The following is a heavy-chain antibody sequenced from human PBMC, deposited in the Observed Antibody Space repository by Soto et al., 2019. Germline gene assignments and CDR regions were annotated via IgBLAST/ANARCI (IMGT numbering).Heavy chain of an antibody. CDR3: ARKGLSNWFDP. Sequence: SETLSLTCAVYGGSFSGYYWSWIRQPPGKGLEWIGEINHSGSTNYNPSLKSRVTISVDTSKNQFSLKLSSVTAADTAVYYCARKGLSNWFDPWGQGTLVTVSS. J-gene: IGHJ5*02. D-gene: IGHD3-16*02. CDR1: GGSFSGYY. V-gene: IGHV4-34*01. CDR2: INHSGST.